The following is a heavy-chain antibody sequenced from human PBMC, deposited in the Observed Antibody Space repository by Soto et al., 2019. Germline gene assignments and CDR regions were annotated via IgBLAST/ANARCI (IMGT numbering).Heavy chain of an antibody. CDR1: GGSFSGYY. J-gene: IGHJ4*02. CDR2: INHRGST. D-gene: IGHD4-17*01. Sequence: QVQLQQWGAGLLKPSETLSLTCAVYGGSFSGYYWSWIRQPPGKGLEWIGEINHRGSTNYNPSLKSRVTISVDTSKNQFSLKLSSVTAADTAVYYCAKQITTVTTKGGFDYWGQGTLVTVSS. CDR3: AKQITTVTTKGGFDY. V-gene: IGHV4-34*01.